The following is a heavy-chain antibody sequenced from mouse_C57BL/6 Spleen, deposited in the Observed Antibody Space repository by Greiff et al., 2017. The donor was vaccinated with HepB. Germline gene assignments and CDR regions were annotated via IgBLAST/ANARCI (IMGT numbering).Heavy chain of an antibody. J-gene: IGHJ1*03. V-gene: IGHV1-4*01. CDR3: ARSYYGSSPHWYFDV. CDR2: INPSSGYT. D-gene: IGHD1-1*01. Sequence: QVQLQQSGAELARPGASVKMSCKASGYTFTSYTLHWVKQRPGKGLEWIGYINPSSGYTKYNQKFKDKATLTADKSSSTAYMQLSSLTSEDSAVYYCARSYYGSSPHWYFDVWGTGTTVTVSS. CDR1: GYTFTSYT.